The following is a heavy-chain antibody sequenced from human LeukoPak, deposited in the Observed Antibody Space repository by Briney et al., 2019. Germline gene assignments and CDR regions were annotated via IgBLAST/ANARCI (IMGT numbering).Heavy chain of an antibody. CDR2: INPSDGST. Sequence: ASVKVSCKASGYTFTSDYMHWVRQAPGQGLEWMGIINPSDGSTNYAQKFQGRVTITADKSTSTAYMELSSLRSEDTAVYYCARDRTSVAGTGYWGQGTLVTVSS. CDR3: ARDRTSVAGTGY. D-gene: IGHD6-19*01. J-gene: IGHJ4*02. CDR1: GYTFTSDY. V-gene: IGHV1-46*01.